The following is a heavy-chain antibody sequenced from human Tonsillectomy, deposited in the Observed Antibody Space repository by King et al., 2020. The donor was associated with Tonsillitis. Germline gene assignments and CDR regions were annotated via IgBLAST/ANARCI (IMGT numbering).Heavy chain of an antibody. V-gene: IGHV3-30-3*01. J-gene: IGHJ1*01. CDR1: GFTFSDYA. D-gene: IGHD2-2*02. CDR2: ISYDVSNK. CDR3: ARDGGCSNINCYMYFQH. Sequence: QVQLVESGGGVVQPGRSLRLSCAASGFTFSDYAMHWVRQAPGKGLEWLAIISYDVSNKKDADSVKGRFTISRYNSKNTLYLQMNSLRAEDTAVYYCARDGGCSNINCYMYFQHWGQGTLVTVSS.